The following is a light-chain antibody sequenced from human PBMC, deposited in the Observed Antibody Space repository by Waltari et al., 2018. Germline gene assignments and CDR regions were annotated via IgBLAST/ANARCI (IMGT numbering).Light chain of an antibody. Sequence: EIVLTQSPGILSLSPGEGATLSSRASQSVGRSLAWYHQKPGQAPRLVISGASNRATGIPVRFSGSGSGTDFSLSISRLEAEDFAVYYCQHYVRLPVTFGRGTKVEIK. J-gene: IGKJ4*02. CDR3: QHYVRLPVT. CDR2: GAS. V-gene: IGKV3-20*01. CDR1: QSVGRS.